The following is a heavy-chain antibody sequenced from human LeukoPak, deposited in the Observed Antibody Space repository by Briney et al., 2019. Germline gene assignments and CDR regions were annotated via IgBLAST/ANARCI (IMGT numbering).Heavy chain of an antibody. Sequence: GASVKVSCKASGYTFIGYYMHWVRQASGQGLEWMGWINPNSGGTNYTQKFQGRVTMTRDTSITTVYMELSRLRSNDAAVYYCARGSWIRAPGTEVFYMDVWGRGTTVTVSS. V-gene: IGHV1-2*02. J-gene: IGHJ6*03. CDR1: GYTFIGYY. CDR2: INPNSGGT. D-gene: IGHD1-26*01. CDR3: ARGSWIRAPGTEVFYMDV.